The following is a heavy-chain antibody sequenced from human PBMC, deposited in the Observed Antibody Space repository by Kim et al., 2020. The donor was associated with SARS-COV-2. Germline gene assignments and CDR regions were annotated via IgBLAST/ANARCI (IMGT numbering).Heavy chain of an antibody. D-gene: IGHD3-10*01. J-gene: IGHJ6*02. CDR3: ARANSGSYYYGMDV. CDR1: GFTFSSYA. CDR2: ISYDGSNK. V-gene: IGHV3-30-3*01. Sequence: GGSLRLSFASSGFTFSSYAMHWVRQAPGKGLEWVAVISYDGSNKYYADSVKGRFTISRDNSKNTLYLQMNSLRAEDTAVYHCARANSGSYYYGMDVWGQGTTVTVSS.